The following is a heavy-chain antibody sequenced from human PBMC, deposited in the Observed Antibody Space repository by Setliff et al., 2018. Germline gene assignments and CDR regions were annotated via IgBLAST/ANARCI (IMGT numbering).Heavy chain of an antibody. CDR2: MNPDSGVT. Sequence: PSVKVSCKAFGYTFSALYIHWVRQAPGQGLEWMGWMNPDSGVTKFGQKFQGRVAMTRDAAINTAFMELSGLTSDDTAVYYCARDAIAKTFSYYYSYMDVWGKGTPVTVSS. CDR3: ARDAIAKTFSYYYSYMDV. J-gene: IGHJ6*03. D-gene: IGHD3-10*01. CDR1: GYTFSALY. V-gene: IGHV1-2*02.